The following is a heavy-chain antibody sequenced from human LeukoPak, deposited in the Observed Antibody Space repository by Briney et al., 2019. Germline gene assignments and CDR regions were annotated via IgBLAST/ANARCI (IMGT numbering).Heavy chain of an antibody. CDR2: ISGTGSAK. CDR1: GFAFSNFE. D-gene: IGHD3-22*01. V-gene: IGHV3-48*03. CDR3: ARDPGWLGKFDP. J-gene: IGHJ5*02. Sequence: GGSLRLSCVASGFAFSNFEMNWVRQAPGKGLEWISYISGTGSAKHYADSVKGRFTISRDNAKNSLYLQMNSLRAEDTAVYYCARDPGWLGKFDPWGQGTLVTVSS.